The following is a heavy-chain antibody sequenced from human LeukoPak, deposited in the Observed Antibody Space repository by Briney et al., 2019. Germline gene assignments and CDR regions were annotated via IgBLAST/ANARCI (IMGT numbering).Heavy chain of an antibody. V-gene: IGHV4-34*01. CDR2: INHSGSN. D-gene: IGHD4/OR15-4a*01. CDR3: ARNKARFRMVVNTTRFGYFDS. Sequence: SETLSLTCVVYGGSFSGYYLSWIRPPPGKGLEGMGEINHSGSNNYNPSLKSRVTVPVDTSKNQFSLRLTSLTAADTAVYYCARNKARFRMVVNTTRFGYFDSWGQGALVTVSS. CDR1: GGSFSGYY. J-gene: IGHJ4*02.